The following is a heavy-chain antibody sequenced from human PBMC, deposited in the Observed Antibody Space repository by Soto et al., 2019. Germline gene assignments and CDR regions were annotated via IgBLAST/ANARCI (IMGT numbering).Heavy chain of an antibody. CDR3: TRASYSSRWYWYFDS. CDR2: TYYRSKWYH. D-gene: IGHD6-13*01. V-gene: IGHV6-1*01. Sequence: PSQTLSLTCAISGDSVSSNSAAWNWIRQSPSRGLEWLGRTYYRSKWYHDYALSVKSRISINPDTSKNQISLQLNSVTPEDTAVYYCTRASYSSRWYWYFDSWGQGSLVTVSS. J-gene: IGHJ4*02. CDR1: GDSVSSNSAA.